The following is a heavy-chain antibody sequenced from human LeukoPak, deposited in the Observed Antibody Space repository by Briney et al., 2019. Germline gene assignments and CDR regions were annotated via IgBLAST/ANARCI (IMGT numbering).Heavy chain of an antibody. CDR1: GFSFRNYD. CDR2: VGTGGDT. J-gene: IGHJ3*02. CDR3: ARRSAAAGVDAFDI. V-gene: IGHV3-13*01. Sequence: GGSLRLSCSASGFSFRNYDMHWVRQPTGKGLEWVSAVGTGGDTYYAGSVKGRFTVVRENAKNTLYLQMNSLRAGDTAMYYCARRSAAAGVDAFDIWGQGTMVTVSS. D-gene: IGHD6-13*01.